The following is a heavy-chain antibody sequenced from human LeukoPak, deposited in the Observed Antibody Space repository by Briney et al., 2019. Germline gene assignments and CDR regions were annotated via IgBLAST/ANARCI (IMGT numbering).Heavy chain of an antibody. D-gene: IGHD3-10*01. Sequence: PGGSLRLSCAASGFTFSSYAIHWVRQAPGKGLEWVAVISFDGTDAFYADSVKGRFTISRDNAKNSLYLQMNSLRAEDTAVYYCAREELWFGGPLWFDPWGQGTLVTVSS. V-gene: IGHV3-30*04. CDR3: AREELWFGGPLWFDP. J-gene: IGHJ5*02. CDR1: GFTFSSYA. CDR2: ISFDGTDA.